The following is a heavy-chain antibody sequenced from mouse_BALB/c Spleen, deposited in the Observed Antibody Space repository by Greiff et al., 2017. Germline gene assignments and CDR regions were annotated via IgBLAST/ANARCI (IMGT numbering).Heavy chain of an antibody. D-gene: IGHD2-4*01. CDR2: ISIYYDNT. V-gene: IGHV1S137*01. Sequence: VVRPGESVKISCKGSGYTFTDYAMHWVKQSHAKSLEWIGVISIYYDNTNYNQKFKGKATMTVDKSSSTAYMELARLTSEDSAIYYCAREKITSPWFAYWGQGTLVTVSA. CDR3: AREKITSPWFAY. CDR1: GYTFTDYA. J-gene: IGHJ3*01.